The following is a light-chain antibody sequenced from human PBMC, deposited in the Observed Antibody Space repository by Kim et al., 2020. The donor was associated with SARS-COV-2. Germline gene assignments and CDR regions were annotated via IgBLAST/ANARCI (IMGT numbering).Light chain of an antibody. CDR1: SSDVGAYNF. V-gene: IGLV2-14*03. Sequence: QPIAISCTGTSSDVGAYNFVSWYQQHPGKAPKLMIYDVTKRPSGVSNRFSGSKSGNTASLTISGLQAEDEADYFCGSYISSSDLYVFGSGTKVTVL. CDR2: DVT. J-gene: IGLJ1*01. CDR3: GSYISSSDLYV.